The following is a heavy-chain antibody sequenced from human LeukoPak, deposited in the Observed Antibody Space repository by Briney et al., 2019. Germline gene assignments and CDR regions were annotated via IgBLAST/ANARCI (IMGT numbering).Heavy chain of an antibody. CDR1: GGSMSPYH. CDR2: IYYSGST. J-gene: IGHJ4*02. Sequence: SETLSLTCTVSGGSMSPYHWGWIRQPPGKGLEWTGYIYYSGSTNYNPSLKSRVTISVDTSKNQFSLKLSSVTAADTAVYYCAGFAADFRVIDYWGQGTLVTVSS. V-gene: IGHV4-59*12. CDR3: AGFAADFRVIDY. D-gene: IGHD3/OR15-3a*01.